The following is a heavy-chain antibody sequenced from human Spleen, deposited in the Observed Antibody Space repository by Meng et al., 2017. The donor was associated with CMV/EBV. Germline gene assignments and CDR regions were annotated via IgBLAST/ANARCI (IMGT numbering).Heavy chain of an antibody. CDR2: MNPKTGNT. V-gene: IGHV1-8*02. CDR1: GGTFSSYA. D-gene: IGHD3-10*01. Sequence: ASVKVSCKASGGTFSSYAISWVRQAAGQGLEWMGWMNPKTGNTGSAQRFQDRIIMTRDTSTSTAYMQLSGLRSEDTAVYFCAKLGGDGSGTWTEAFDSWGQGTLVTVSS. J-gene: IGHJ4*02. CDR3: AKLGGDGSGTWTEAFDS.